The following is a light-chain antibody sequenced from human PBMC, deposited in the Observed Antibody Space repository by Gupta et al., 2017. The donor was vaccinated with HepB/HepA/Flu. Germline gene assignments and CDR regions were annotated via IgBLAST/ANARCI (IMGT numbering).Light chain of an antibody. CDR1: DSNIGSNT. Sequence: QSLLTQPPSASGTPGQRVTISCSGRDSNIGSNTVNWYQHRPGTTPKLLIYNNDQRPSGVPDRFSGSKSGTSASLAISGLQSEDEADFYCAAWDETLNGLVFGGGTKLTVL. V-gene: IGLV1-44*01. CDR2: NND. J-gene: IGLJ3*02. CDR3: AAWDETLNGLV.